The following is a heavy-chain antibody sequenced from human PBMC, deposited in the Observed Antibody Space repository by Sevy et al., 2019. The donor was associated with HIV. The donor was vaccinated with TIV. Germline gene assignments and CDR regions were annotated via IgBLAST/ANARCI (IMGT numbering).Heavy chain of an antibody. V-gene: IGHV3-30-3*01. J-gene: IGHJ4*02. CDR2: MSKEGTNK. D-gene: IGHD4-4*01. Sequence: GGSLRLSCEASGFTFTRYAFHWVRQAPGKGLEWVAVMSKEGTNKYYIDSVKGRFTISRDKSRNTLFLQMERLRAEDTAMYFCARDPPTVPHRGSFDSWGQGTLVTVSS. CDR3: ARDPPTVPHRGSFDS. CDR1: GFTFTRYA.